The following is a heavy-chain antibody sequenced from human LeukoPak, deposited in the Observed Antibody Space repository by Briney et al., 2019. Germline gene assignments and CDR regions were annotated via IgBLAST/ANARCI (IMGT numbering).Heavy chain of an antibody. CDR1: GFTFSSYS. CDR2: ISSSSSTI. V-gene: IGHV3-48*01. J-gene: IGHJ6*03. CDR3: ATIFWSGYPMYYYYMDV. D-gene: IGHD3-3*01. Sequence: GGSLRLSCAASGFTFSSYSMNWVRQAPGKGLEWVSYISSSSSTIYYADSVKGRFTISRDNAKNSLYLQMNSLRAEDTAVYYCATIFWSGYPMYYYYMDVWGKGTTVTVSS.